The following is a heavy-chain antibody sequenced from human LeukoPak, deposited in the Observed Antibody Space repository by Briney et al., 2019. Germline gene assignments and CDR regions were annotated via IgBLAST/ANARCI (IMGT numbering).Heavy chain of an antibody. V-gene: IGHV3-74*01. CDR1: GFTVSSNY. J-gene: IGHJ4*02. CDR3: ARELFSVAGTGY. CDR2: ITRDERST. D-gene: IGHD6-19*01. Sequence: PGGSLRLSCAASGFTVSSNYMSWVRQAPGKGLVWVSSITRDERSTYYADSVRGRFTISRDNAKNTLYLQMNSLRAEDTAVYYCARELFSVAGTGYWGQGTLVTVSS.